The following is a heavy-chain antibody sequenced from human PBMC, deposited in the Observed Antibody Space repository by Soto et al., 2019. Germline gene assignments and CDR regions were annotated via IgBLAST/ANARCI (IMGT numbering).Heavy chain of an antibody. CDR2: IYHSGST. V-gene: IGHV4-38-2*01. Sequence: SETLSLTCAVSGYSISSGYYWGWIRQPPGKGLEWIGSIYHSGSTYYNPSLKSRVTISVDTSKNQFSLKLSSVTAADTAVYYCARDFDYWGQGTPVPVSS. CDR1: GYSISSGYY. CDR3: ARDFDY. J-gene: IGHJ4*02.